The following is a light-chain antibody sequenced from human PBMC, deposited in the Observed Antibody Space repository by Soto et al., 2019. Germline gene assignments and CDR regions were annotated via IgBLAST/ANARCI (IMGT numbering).Light chain of an antibody. V-gene: IGLV1-40*01. CDR1: SSNIGAGYD. Sequence: QAVVTQPPSVSGAPGQRVTISCTGSSSNIGAGYDVHWYQQLPGTAPKLLIYGNSNRPSGVPDRFSGSKSGTSASLAITGLQDEDEADYYCQSYDSSLSEGVFGGGTKLTVL. CDR2: GNS. CDR3: QSYDSSLSEGV. J-gene: IGLJ2*01.